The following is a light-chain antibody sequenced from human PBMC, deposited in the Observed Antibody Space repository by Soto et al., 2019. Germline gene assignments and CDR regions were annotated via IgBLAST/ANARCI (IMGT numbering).Light chain of an antibody. CDR3: AAWDDSLSGVV. J-gene: IGLJ3*02. CDR1: SSNIGSNY. Sequence: QSVLAQPPSASGTPGQRVTISCSGSSSNIGSNYVYWYQQFPGTAPKLLIYRNNQRPSGVPDRFSGSKSGTSASLAISGLRSEDEADYYCAAWDDSLSGVVFGGGNKVTVL. V-gene: IGLV1-47*01. CDR2: RNN.